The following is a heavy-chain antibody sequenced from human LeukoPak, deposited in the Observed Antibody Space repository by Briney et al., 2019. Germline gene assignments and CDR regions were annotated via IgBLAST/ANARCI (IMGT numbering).Heavy chain of an antibody. Sequence: GGSLRLSCAASGFTFRSYGMHWARQAPGKGLVWVAFIRYDGSNKYYTDSVKGRFTISRDNSKNTLYLQMNSLRAEDTAVYYCARRTSAGDAFDIWGQGTMVTVSS. CDR3: ARRTSAGDAFDI. J-gene: IGHJ3*02. CDR1: GFTFRSYG. V-gene: IGHV3-30*02. CDR2: IRYDGSNK. D-gene: IGHD2-15*01.